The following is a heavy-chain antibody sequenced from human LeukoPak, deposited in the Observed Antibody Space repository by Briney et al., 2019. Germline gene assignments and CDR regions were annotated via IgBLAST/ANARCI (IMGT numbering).Heavy chain of an antibody. J-gene: IGHJ5*02. V-gene: IGHV4-59*13. Sequence: SETLSLTCSVSNGFISGYYWTWIRQPPGKRLEWLGYIYSTGSNNYNPSLKSRIAISVDTSKNQFYLNLTSVSAADTAVYFCVRKIAAGSLTPWGQGTLVTVSS. D-gene: IGHD6-13*01. CDR3: VRKIAAGSLTP. CDR1: NGFISGYY. CDR2: IYSTGSN.